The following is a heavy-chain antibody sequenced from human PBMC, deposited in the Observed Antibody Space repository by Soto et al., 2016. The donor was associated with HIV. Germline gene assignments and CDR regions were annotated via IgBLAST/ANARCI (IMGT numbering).Heavy chain of an antibody. Sequence: QVQLQLWGAGLLKPSETLSLTCAVSGGSFSGYYWTWIRQPPGKGLEWIGEIIHSGTTSSNPSLKSRVTISVDTSKSQFSLTLTSMTAADAAVYYCARGRRAGDRRFDYWGQGALVTVSS. D-gene: IGHD7-27*01. J-gene: IGHJ4*02. CDR2: IIHSGTT. CDR3: ARGRRAGDRRFDY. CDR1: GGSFSGYY. V-gene: IGHV4-34*01.